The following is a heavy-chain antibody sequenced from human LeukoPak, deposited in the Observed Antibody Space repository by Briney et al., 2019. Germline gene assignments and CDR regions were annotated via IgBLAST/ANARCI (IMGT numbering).Heavy chain of an antibody. J-gene: IGHJ4*02. CDR1: GFTFSNYW. CDR2: IKYDGSQK. Sequence: GGSLRLSCAASGFTFSNYWMIWVRQAPGKGLEWVANIKYDGSQKFYVDSVKGRFTISRDNAKNSLYLQMNNLRDEDTAVYFCAKMNYFDSWGQGTLVTVSS. CDR3: AKMNYFDS. D-gene: IGHD5-24*01. V-gene: IGHV3-7*01.